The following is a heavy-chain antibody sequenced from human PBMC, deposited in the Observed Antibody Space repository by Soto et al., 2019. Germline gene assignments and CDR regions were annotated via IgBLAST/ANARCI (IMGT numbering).Heavy chain of an antibody. CDR2: IYYSGST. CDR3: ARHYSSGSRNWFDP. CDR1: CGSINSSSYF. V-gene: IGHV4-39*01. D-gene: IGHD6-19*01. J-gene: IGHJ5*02. Sequence: KASETLSLTCSVSCGSINSSSYFWGWVRQPPGKGLEWIGSIYYSGSTYYNPSLRSRVTISVDTSKNQFSLKLSSVTAADTAVFYCARHYSSGSRNWFDPWGQGTLVTVSS.